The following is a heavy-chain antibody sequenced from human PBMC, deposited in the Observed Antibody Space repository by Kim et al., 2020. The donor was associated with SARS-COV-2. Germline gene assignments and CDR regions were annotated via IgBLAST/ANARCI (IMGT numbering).Heavy chain of an antibody. D-gene: IGHD3-22*01. CDR3: AKDTVHYYDSGFQH. CDR1: GFTFGDYA. CDR2: ISWNSGSI. V-gene: IGHV3-9*01. J-gene: IGHJ1*01. Sequence: GGSLRLSCAASGFTFGDYAMHWVRQAPGKGLEWVSGISWNSGSIGYADSVKGRFTISRDNAKNSLYLQMNSLRAEDTALYYCAKDTVHYYDSGFQHWGQGTLVTVSS.